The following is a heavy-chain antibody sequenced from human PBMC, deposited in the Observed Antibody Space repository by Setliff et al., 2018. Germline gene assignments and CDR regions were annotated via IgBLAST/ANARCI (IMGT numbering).Heavy chain of an antibody. V-gene: IGHV4-59*08. CDR1: GASVSSHY. D-gene: IGHD4-17*01. CDR2: ISYSGIT. CDR3: ARGRLLYVGDSHYFDN. Sequence: SETLSLTCNVSGASVSSHYWDWIRQPPGKGLEWIGFISYSGITTYNVSLKSRVSISVDTSKNQLSLQLTSVTATDTAVYYCARGRLLYVGDSHYFDNWGQGTLVTVSS. J-gene: IGHJ4*02.